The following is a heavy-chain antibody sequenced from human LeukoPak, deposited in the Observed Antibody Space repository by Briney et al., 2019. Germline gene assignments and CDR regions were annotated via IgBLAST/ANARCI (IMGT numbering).Heavy chain of an antibody. V-gene: IGHV1-8*03. D-gene: IGHD2-15*01. CDR1: GYTFTSYD. CDR3: ARGSGGSSSDAFDI. Sequence: GASVKVSCKASGYTFTSYDINWVRQATGQGLEWMGWMNPNSGNTGYAQKFQGRDTITRNTSISTAYMELSSLRSEDTAVYYCARGSGGSSSDAFDIWGQGTMVTVSS. J-gene: IGHJ3*02. CDR2: MNPNSGNT.